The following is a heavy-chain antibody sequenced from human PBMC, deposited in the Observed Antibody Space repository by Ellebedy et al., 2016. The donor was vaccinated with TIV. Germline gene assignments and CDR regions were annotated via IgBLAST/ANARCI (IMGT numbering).Heavy chain of an antibody. CDR3: TNFFGADNFDY. D-gene: IGHD4/OR15-4a*01. V-gene: IGHV3-30*18. CDR2: ISDDGGSE. J-gene: IGHJ4*02. CDR1: GFSFGRYG. Sequence: GESLKISCAASGFSFGRYGMHWVRQAPGKGLEWVAAISDDGGSEFYLDSVKGRFTISRDNPKNTLYLEMNSLRADDTAVYFCTNFFGADNFDYWGQGTLVTVSS.